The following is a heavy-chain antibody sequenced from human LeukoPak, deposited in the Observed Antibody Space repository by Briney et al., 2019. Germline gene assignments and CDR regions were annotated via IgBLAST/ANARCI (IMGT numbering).Heavy chain of an antibody. J-gene: IGHJ4*02. CDR3: ARHGTVRFLEWLYKGGFDY. Sequence: PGESLKISCKGSGYSFTSYWIGWVRQMPGKGLEWMGIIYPGDSDTRYSPSFQGQVTISADKSISTAYLQWSSLKASDTAMYYCARHGTVRFLEWLYKGGFDYWGQGTLVTVSS. D-gene: IGHD3-3*01. CDR2: IYPGDSDT. CDR1: GYSFTSYW. V-gene: IGHV5-51*01.